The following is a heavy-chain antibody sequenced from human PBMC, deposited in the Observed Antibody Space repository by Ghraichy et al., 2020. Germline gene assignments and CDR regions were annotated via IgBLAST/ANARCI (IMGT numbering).Heavy chain of an antibody. CDR1: GFTFSDYY. V-gene: IGHV3-11*01. Sequence: GESLNISCAASGFTFSDYYMSWIRQAPGKGLEWVSYISSSGSTIYYADSVKGRFTISRDNAKNSLYLQMNSLRAEDTAVYYCASLHRITGSIDYWGQGTLVTVSS. D-gene: IGHD1-20*01. CDR2: ISSSGSTI. CDR3: ASLHRITGSIDY. J-gene: IGHJ4*02.